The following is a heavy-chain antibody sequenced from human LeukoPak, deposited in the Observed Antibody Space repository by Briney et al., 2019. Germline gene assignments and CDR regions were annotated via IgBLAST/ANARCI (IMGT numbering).Heavy chain of an antibody. D-gene: IGHD2-21*01. CDR1: GFSVSSNY. CDR3: ARGGEHLIA. J-gene: IGHJ4*02. V-gene: IGHV3-66*01. CDR2: IYSDGNT. Sequence: GGSLRLSCAASGFSVSSNYLTWVRQAPGKGLEWVSVIYSDGNTFYTDSVKGRFSISRDTSKKTVYLQMKSLRAADAAVHYCARGGEHLIAWGQGALVTVSS.